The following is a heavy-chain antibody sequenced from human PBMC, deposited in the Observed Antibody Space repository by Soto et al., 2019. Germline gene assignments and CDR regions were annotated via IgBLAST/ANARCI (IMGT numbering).Heavy chain of an antibody. CDR3: ASHYDMWSGYLSPVDY. V-gene: IGHV3-11*01. CDR1: VYTFSDYY. CDR2: IDTSGTKI. D-gene: IGHD3-3*01. J-gene: IGHJ4*02. Sequence: QVQLVESGGDLVKPGGTLRLSCAASVYTFSDYYMSWIRQAPGKGREWISYIDTSGTKIYYADSVKGRFTITRDNAKKSLYLEMNRLRYEDTAVYYCASHYDMWSGYLSPVDYWGQGTLVTVSS.